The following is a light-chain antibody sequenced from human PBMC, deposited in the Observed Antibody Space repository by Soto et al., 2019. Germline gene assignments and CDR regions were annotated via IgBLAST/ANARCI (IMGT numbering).Light chain of an antibody. CDR3: QQYYVTPLT. J-gene: IGKJ4*01. CDR2: WAS. V-gene: IGKV4-1*01. Sequence: DIVMTQSPDSLAVSLGERATINCKSSQSVLYNTNNKNYLAWYQQKPGQPPKLLIYWASTRESGVPDRFSGSGSGTDFTLTISSLQAEDVAVYYCQQYYVTPLTFGGGTKVGIK. CDR1: QSVLYNTNNKNY.